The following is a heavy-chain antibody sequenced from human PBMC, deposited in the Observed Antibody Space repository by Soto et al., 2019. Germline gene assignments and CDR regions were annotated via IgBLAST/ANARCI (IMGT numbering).Heavy chain of an antibody. V-gene: IGHV4-39*01. D-gene: IGHD3-10*01. CDR2: IYYSGST. J-gene: IGHJ6*02. Sequence: SETLSLTCTVSGGSISSRSYYWGWIRQSPGKGLEWIASIYYSGSTYYNPSLKSRVTISVDTSKNQFSLKLSSVTAVDTAIYYCATTVEDASGNFYKYYYYFYGMDVWGRGTTVT. CDR3: ATTVEDASGNFYKYYYYFYGMDV. CDR1: GGSISSRSYY.